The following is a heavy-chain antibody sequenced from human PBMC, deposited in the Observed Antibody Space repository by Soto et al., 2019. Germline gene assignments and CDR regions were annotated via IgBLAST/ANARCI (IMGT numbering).Heavy chain of an antibody. Sequence: ASVKVSCKASGYTFTGYYMHWVRQAPGQGLEWMGWINPNSGGTNYAQKFQGWVTMTRDTSISTAYMELSRLRSDDTAVYYCARVAINLYSLCGFHHWGPAPRVTVSS. CDR2: INPNSGGT. CDR3: ARVAINLYSLCGFHH. D-gene: IGHD2-21*01. CDR1: GYTFTGYY. V-gene: IGHV1-2*04. J-gene: IGHJ4*02.